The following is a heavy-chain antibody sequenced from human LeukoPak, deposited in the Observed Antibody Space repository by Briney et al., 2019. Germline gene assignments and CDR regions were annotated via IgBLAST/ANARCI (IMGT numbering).Heavy chain of an antibody. CDR3: ARDVRVRGVIITGDNWFDP. J-gene: IGHJ5*02. V-gene: IGHV1-69*05. CDR2: IIPIFGTA. D-gene: IGHD3-10*01. CDR1: GGTFSSYA. Sequence: SVKVSCKASGGTFSSYAISWVRQAPGQRLEWMGRIIPIFGTANYAQKFQGRVTITTDESTSTAYMELSSLRSEDTAVYYCARDVRVRGVIITGDNWFDPWGQGTLVTVSS.